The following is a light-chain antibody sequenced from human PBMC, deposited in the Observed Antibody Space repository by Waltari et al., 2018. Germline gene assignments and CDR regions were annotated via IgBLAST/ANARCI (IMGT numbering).Light chain of an antibody. V-gene: IGLV2-14*03. CDR2: DVT. J-gene: IGLJ1*01. CDR1: TSDIGDYYY. CDR3: CSFRGGDSVV. Sequence: QSALTQPASVSGSPGQSITISCTGTTSDIGDYYYVSWSQQFPGKAPKLRIYDVTKRPSGVSSRFAGSTSGNTASLTISGLQAEDEGDYYCCSFRGGDSVVFGTGTRVTVV.